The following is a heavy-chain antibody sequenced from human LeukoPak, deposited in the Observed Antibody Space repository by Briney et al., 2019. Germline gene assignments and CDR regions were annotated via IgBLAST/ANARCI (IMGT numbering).Heavy chain of an antibody. CDR3: ARSGKSAYILDY. J-gene: IGHJ4*02. Sequence: PSETLSLTCTVSGGSISSYYWSWIRQPPGKGLEWIGYIYYTGSTNCNPSLKSRVTVSVDTSKNQFSLKLSSVTAADTAVYYCARSGKSAYILDYWGQGTLVTVSS. D-gene: IGHD3-16*01. CDR1: GGSISSYY. CDR2: IYYTGST. V-gene: IGHV4-59*01.